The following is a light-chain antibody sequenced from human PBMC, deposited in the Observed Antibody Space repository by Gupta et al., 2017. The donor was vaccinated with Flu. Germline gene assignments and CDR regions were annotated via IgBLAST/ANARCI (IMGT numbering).Light chain of an antibody. Sequence: DIVMTQSPLSLPVTPGEPASISCRSSQSLLHSNGYNYLDWYLQKPGQSPQLLIYLGSNRASGVPDRFSGSGSCTDFTLKISRVEAEDVGVYYCMQALQTPGLTFGGGTKVEIK. CDR1: QSLLHSNGYNY. V-gene: IGKV2-28*01. CDR2: LGS. J-gene: IGKJ4*01. CDR3: MQALQTPGLT.